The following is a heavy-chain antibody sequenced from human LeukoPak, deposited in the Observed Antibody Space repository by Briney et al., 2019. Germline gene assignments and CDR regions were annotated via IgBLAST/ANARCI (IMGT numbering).Heavy chain of an antibody. CDR1: GYRFTSYW. D-gene: IGHD2-15*01. CDR3: AILGYCSGGSCQYYFDY. Sequence: PGASLKISCKGSGYRFTSYWISWVRQMPGKGLEWMGRIDPSDSYTNYSPSFQGHVTISADKSISTAYLQWSSLKASDTAMYYCAILGYCSGGSCQYYFDYWGQGTLVTVSS. J-gene: IGHJ4*02. V-gene: IGHV5-10-1*01. CDR2: IDPSDSYT.